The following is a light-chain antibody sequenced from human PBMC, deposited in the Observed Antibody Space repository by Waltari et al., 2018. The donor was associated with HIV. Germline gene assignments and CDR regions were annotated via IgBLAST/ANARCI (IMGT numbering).Light chain of an antibody. V-gene: IGKV3-15*01. Sequence: VMTQSPAPLSVSPGDRATLSCKTSQRISTNLAWYQQKPGQVPRLLIYGASTRATGITDRFSGSTSGTDFTLTISSLQSEDSAVYYCQQYNNWPFTFGPGTRLEIK. CDR2: GAS. J-gene: IGKJ3*01. CDR1: QRISTN. CDR3: QQYNNWPFT.